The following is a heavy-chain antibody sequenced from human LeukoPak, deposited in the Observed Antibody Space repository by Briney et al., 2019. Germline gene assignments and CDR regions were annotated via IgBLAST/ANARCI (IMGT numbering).Heavy chain of an antibody. CDR3: ARIPYSSSWTAYFDY. CDR2: ISYDGSNK. Sequence: PGRSLRLSCAASGFTFSGYAMHWVRQAPGKGLEWVAVISYDGSNKYYADSVKGRFTISRDNSKNTLYLQMNSLRAEDTAVYYCARIPYSSSWTAYFDYWGQGTLVTVSS. V-gene: IGHV3-30*04. D-gene: IGHD6-13*01. J-gene: IGHJ4*02. CDR1: GFTFSGYA.